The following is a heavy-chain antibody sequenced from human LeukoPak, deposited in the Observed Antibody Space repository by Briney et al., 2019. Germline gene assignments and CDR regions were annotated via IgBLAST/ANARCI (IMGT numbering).Heavy chain of an antibody. V-gene: IGHV4-61*02. D-gene: IGHD3-9*01. CDR1: GGSISSGSYY. Sequence: SETLSLTCTVSGGSISSGSYYWSWIRQPAGKGLEWIGCIYTSGSTNYNPSLKSRVTISVDTSKNQFSLKLSSVTAADTAVYYCARDRYDILTGYYPFDYWGQGTLVTVSS. CDR2: IYTSGST. J-gene: IGHJ4*02. CDR3: ARDRYDILTGYYPFDY.